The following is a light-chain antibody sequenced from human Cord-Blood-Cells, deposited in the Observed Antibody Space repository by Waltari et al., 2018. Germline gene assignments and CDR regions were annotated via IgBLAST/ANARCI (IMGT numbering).Light chain of an antibody. Sequence: QSALTQPASVSGSPGQSITISCTGTSSDVGGYNYVSWYQKHPGKAPKLMIYDVSNRHSGVSNRFSGSKSGNTASRTISGLQAEDEADYYCSSYTSSSTVVFGGGTKLTVL. V-gene: IGLV2-14*01. CDR3: SSYTSSSTVV. CDR2: DVS. J-gene: IGLJ2*01. CDR1: SSDVGGYNY.